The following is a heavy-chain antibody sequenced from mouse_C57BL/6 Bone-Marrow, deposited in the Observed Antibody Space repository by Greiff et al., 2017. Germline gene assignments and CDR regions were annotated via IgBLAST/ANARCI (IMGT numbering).Heavy chain of an antibody. CDR1: GYNITSYG. V-gene: IGHV1-58*01. J-gene: IGHJ3*01. CDR2: IDIGNGYT. CDR3: ASKLDWFAY. Sequence: EVQLQQSGAELVRPGSSVKMSCTTSGYNITSYGIHWVKQRPGQGLEWIGYIDIGNGYTEYTEKFKGKATLTSDTSSSTAYMQLSSLTSDDSAIYCCASKLDWFAYWGQGTLVTVSA. D-gene: IGHD4-1*01.